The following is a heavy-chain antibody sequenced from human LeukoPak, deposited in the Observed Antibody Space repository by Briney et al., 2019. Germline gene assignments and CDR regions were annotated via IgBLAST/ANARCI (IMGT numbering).Heavy chain of an antibody. J-gene: IGHJ4*02. V-gene: IGHV3-23*01. CDR3: ARVVYYYDSSGYLFDC. Sequence: GGSLRLSCAASGFTFSSYAMSWVRQAPGKGLEWVSAISGSGGSTYYADSVKGRFTISRDNSKNTLYLQMNSLRAEDTAVYYCARVVYYYDSSGYLFDCWGQGTLVTVSS. D-gene: IGHD3-22*01. CDR2: ISGSGGST. CDR1: GFTFSSYA.